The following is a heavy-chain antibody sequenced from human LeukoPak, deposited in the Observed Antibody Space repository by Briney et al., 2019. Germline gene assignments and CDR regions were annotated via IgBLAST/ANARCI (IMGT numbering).Heavy chain of an antibody. V-gene: IGHV4-39*07. J-gene: IGHJ4*02. CDR3: ARDFANYIDY. Sequence: SETLSLTCTVSGGSISSSSYYWGWIRQPPGKGLEWIGRIYTSGSTNYNPSLKSRVTISVDTSKNQFSLKLSSVTAADTAVYYCARDFANYIDYWGQGTLVTVSS. CDR1: GGSISSSSYY. D-gene: IGHD4/OR15-4a*01. CDR2: IYTSGST.